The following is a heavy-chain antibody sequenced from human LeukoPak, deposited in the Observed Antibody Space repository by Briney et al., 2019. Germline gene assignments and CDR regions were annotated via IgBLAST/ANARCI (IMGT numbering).Heavy chain of an antibody. CDR2: IYYNGHT. D-gene: IGHD2-2*01. J-gene: IGHJ5*02. Sequence: SETLSLTCTVSGGSISNGGYYWSWIRQPPGKGLEWIGYIYYNGHTYYNPSLKSRVVISVDTSKNQFSLKLSSVTAADTAVYYCARGDIVVVPARPPNWFDPWGQGTLVTVSS. CDR3: ARGDIVVVPARPPNWFDP. CDR1: GGSISNGGYY. V-gene: IGHV4-31*03.